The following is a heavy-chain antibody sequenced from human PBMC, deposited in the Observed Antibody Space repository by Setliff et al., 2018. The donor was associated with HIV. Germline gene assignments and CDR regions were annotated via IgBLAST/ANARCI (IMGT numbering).Heavy chain of an antibody. CDR2: IIPTLNIA. V-gene: IGHV1-69*10. Sequence: SVKVSCKASGGTISSYAIGWVRQAPGQGLEWMGCIIPTLNIAKPTQKFQGRVTMTRNTSISTAYMELSSLRSDDTAIYYCAKPFGSDGSRQLDSWGQGTLVTVSS. D-gene: IGHD2-15*01. CDR3: AKPFGSDGSRQLDS. CDR1: GGTISSYA. J-gene: IGHJ4*02.